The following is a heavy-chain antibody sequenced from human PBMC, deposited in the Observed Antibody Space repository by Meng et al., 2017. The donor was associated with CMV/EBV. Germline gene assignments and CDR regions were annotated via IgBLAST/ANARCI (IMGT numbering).Heavy chain of an antibody. V-gene: IGHV4-34*04. Sequence: SQTLSLTCAIYGGSISEYYLAWIRQSPAKGLEWVGEINHRGVTKTNPSLASRATLSIDTSKNQFSLKLIFMTAVDTAMYYCARLPDVVDGGLVTGNWVDPWGQGTLVTVSS. CDR1: GGSISEYY. CDR3: ARLPDVVDGGLVTGNWVDP. D-gene: IGHD5-18*01. J-gene: IGHJ5*02. CDR2: INHRGVT.